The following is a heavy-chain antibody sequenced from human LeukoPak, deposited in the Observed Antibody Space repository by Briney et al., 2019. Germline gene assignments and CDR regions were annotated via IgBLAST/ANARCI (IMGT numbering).Heavy chain of an antibody. CDR1: GFTFSSYW. D-gene: IGHD3-22*01. J-gene: IGHJ4*02. Sequence: GGSLRLSCAASGFTFSSYWMSWVRQAPGKGLEWVSAISGSGGSTYYADSVKGRFTTSRDNSKNTLYLQMNSARAQNTAVYYCARDYYDSSGYWSYWGQGTLVTVSS. CDR3: ARDYYDSSGYWSY. V-gene: IGHV3-23*01. CDR2: ISGSGGST.